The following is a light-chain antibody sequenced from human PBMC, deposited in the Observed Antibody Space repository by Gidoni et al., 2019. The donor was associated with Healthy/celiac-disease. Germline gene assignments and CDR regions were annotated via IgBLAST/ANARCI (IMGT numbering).Light chain of an antibody. J-gene: IGLJ2*01. Sequence: QSALTPPASVSGSPGQSITIACTGTSRDVGSYNLVSWYQQPPGKAPKLMIYEGSKRPSGVSNRFSGSKSGNTAYLTISGLQAEDEADYYCCSYAGSSSVVFGGGTKLTVL. CDR2: EGS. CDR3: CSYAGSSSVV. V-gene: IGLV2-23*01. CDR1: SRDVGSYNL.